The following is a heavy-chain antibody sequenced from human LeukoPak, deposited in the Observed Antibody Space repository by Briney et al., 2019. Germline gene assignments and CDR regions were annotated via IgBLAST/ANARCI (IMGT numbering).Heavy chain of an antibody. J-gene: IGHJ5*02. D-gene: IGHD3-3*01. V-gene: IGHV4-4*07. Sequence: SETLSLTCTVSGGSISSYYWSWIRQPAGRGLEWIGRIYTSGSTNYNPSLKSRVTMSLDTSKNQFSLNLNSVTAADTAVYYCARGKYYDFWSGYWDWFDPWGQGTLVTVSS. CDR3: ARGKYYDFWSGYWDWFDP. CDR2: IYTSGST. CDR1: GGSISSYY.